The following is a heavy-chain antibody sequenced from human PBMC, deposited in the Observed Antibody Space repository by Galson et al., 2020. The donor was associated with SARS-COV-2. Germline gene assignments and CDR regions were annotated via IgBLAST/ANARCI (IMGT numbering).Heavy chain of an antibody. J-gene: IGHJ4*01. V-gene: IGHV3-48*01. CDR1: EFTFSNHS. D-gene: IGHD1-26*01. CDR3: VRDLQWELNF. Sequence: GGSLRLSCEASEFTFSNHSMNWVRQAPGKGPEWVSYISSGSTTTYYAASVRGRFIISRDNAENSLFLEMNSLRAGDTAIYYCVRDLQWELNFWGHGALVTVSS. CDR2: ISSGSTTT.